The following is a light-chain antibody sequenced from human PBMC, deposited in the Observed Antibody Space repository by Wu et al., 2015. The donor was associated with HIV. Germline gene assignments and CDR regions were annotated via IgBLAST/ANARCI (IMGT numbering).Light chain of an antibody. V-gene: IGKV1-39*01. J-gene: IGKJ2*01. CDR1: QDIATF. CDR3: QQSSSTLYT. CDR2: AAS. Sequence: DIQMIQSPSSLSASVGDRVTITCRASQDIATFLNWYQQKPGKAPKLLLYAASSLQSGVPSRFSGSGSGTDFTLTITGLQPDDFATYYRQQSSSTLYTFGQGTKLEIK.